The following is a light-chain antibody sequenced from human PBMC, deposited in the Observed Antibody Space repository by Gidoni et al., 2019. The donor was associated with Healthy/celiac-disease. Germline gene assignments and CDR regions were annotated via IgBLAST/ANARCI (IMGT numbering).Light chain of an antibody. CDR2: WAS. J-gene: IGKJ1*01. Sequence: DIVMTQSPNYLAVSLGERATINCKSSQSFLYSSNNKNYLAWYQQKPGQPPKLLIYWASTRESGVPDRFSGSGSGTNFTLTISSLQAEDVAVYYCQQYYSTPTFGQGTKVEIK. CDR1: QSFLYSSNNKNY. CDR3: QQYYSTPT. V-gene: IGKV4-1*01.